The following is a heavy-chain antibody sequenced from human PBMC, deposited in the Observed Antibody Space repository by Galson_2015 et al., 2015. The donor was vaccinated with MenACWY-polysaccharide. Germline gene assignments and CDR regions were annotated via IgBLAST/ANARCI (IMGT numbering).Heavy chain of an antibody. J-gene: IGHJ6*03. CDR1: AFDFNKYV. Sequence: SLRLSCAASAFDFNKYVMNWVRQPPGKGLQRVSSITPTGGTPYYADSVRGRFTITRDNSKNTLYLQMNSLGAEDTAVYYCAKGSYRANAVLSYYYYYMDAWGKGTTVTVSS. CDR2: ITPTGGTP. V-gene: IGHV3-23*01. D-gene: IGHD4/OR15-4a*01. CDR3: AKGSYRANAVLSYYYYYMDA.